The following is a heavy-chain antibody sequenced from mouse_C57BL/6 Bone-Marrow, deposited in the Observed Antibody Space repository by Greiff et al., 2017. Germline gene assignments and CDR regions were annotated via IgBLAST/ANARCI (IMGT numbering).Heavy chain of an antibody. J-gene: IGHJ3*01. CDR2: IYPGTGDT. V-gene: IGHV1-82*01. CDR1: GYAFSGSW. Sequence: QVQLQQSGPELVRPGASVTISCKASGYAFSGSWMNWVKQRPGQGLEWIGRIYPGTGDTDYNGKFKGKAILTADKSSSTAYMQLSSLTSEDSAVYFCASPLPWGFAYWGQGTLVTVSA. CDR3: ASPLPWGFAY. D-gene: IGHD5-5*01.